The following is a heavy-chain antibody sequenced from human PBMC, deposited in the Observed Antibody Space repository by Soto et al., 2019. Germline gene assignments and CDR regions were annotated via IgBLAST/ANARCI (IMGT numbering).Heavy chain of an antibody. D-gene: IGHD3-3*01. CDR2: ISGSGGST. Sequence: GGSLRLSCAASGFTFGSYALSWVRQAPGKGLEWVSAISGSGGSTYYADSVKGRFTISRDNSKNTLYLQMNSLRAEDTAVYYCAKDGDFWSGYYTHTIYYCYGMDVWGQGTTVTVSS. CDR3: AKDGDFWSGYYTHTIYYCYGMDV. J-gene: IGHJ6*02. CDR1: GFTFGSYA. V-gene: IGHV3-23*01.